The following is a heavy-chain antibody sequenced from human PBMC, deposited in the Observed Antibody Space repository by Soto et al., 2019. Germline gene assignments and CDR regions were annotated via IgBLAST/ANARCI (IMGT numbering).Heavy chain of an antibody. CDR2: IIPIFGTA. CDR3: ARGRASTTVTMPGGDLDY. J-gene: IGHJ4*02. Sequence: QVQLVQSGAEVKKPGSSVKVSCKASGGTFSSYAISWVRQAPGQGLEWMGGIIPIFGTANYAQKFQGRVTITPDESTSTAYMELSSLRSEDTAVYYCARGRASTTVTMPGGDLDYWGQGTLVTVSS. V-gene: IGHV1-69*01. D-gene: IGHD4-17*01. CDR1: GGTFSSYA.